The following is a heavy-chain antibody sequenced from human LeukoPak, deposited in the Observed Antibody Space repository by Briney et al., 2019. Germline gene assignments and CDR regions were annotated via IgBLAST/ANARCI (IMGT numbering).Heavy chain of an antibody. V-gene: IGHV4-31*03. Sequence: SQTLSLTCTVSGGSISSGGYYWSWIRQHPGKGLEWIGYIYYSGSTYYNPSLKSRVTISVDTSKNQFSLKPSSVTAADTAVYYCARTDTAMAPFDYWGQGTLVTVSS. D-gene: IGHD5-18*01. CDR1: GGSISSGGYY. CDR3: ARTDTAMAPFDY. CDR2: IYYSGST. J-gene: IGHJ4*02.